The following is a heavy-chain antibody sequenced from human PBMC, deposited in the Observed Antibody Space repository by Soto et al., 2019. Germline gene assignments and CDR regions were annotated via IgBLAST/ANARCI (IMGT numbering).Heavy chain of an antibody. CDR1: GFTFNRHA. V-gene: IGHV3-23*01. CDR2: LRDSGGSI. CDR3: AKVSSAWYAGFFDL. Sequence: EVQLLESGGGLVQPGGSLRLSCTASGFTFNRHAMTWVRQAPGKGLEWVSGLRDSGGSIYYADSVKGRFTISRDNSMDTLYLQMNTLRAEDTAVYYCAKVSSAWYAGFFDLWGQGTLGTVSS. D-gene: IGHD2-8*01. J-gene: IGHJ4*02.